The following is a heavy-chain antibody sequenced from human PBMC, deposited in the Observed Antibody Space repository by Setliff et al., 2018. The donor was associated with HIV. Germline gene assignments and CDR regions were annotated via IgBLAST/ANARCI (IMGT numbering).Heavy chain of an antibody. D-gene: IGHD4-17*01. V-gene: IGHV4-28*01. CDR1: GYSISSNDW. CDR3: ASLTDYGGDSGSH. CDR2: IFHTGSS. J-gene: IGHJ4*02. Sequence: SETLSLTCVVSGYSISSNDWWGWIRQSPGKGLEWMGDIFHTGSSTYNPSLKSRVSLSVDTSKNQFSLRLSAVTAADTAVYYCASLTDYGGDSGSHWGQGTLVTVSS.